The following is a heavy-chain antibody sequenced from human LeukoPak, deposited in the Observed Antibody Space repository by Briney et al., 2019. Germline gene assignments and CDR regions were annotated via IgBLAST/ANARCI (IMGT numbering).Heavy chain of an antibody. CDR1: GFTFSDYD. CDR2: ISSSSIYV. V-gene: IGHV3-21*01. J-gene: IGHJ4*02. CDR3: ARDVSYNSLDY. D-gene: IGHD6-13*01. Sequence: PGGSLRLSCAASGFTFSDYDMDWVRQAPGKGLEWVSSISSSSIYVSYADSVKGRYTISRGNAKNTLYLEMNSLRAEDTAVYYCARDVSYNSLDYWGQGTLVTVSS.